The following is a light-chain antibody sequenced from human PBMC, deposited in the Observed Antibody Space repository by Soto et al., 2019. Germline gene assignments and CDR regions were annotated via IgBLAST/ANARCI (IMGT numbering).Light chain of an antibody. CDR2: DAS. Sequence: ATLSVSPGERTTLSCTARQSVSSNLACYQQKPSQAPRLLICDASNRATGIPARFSGSGSGTDFTLTISSLEPEDLAVYYCQQRSNWWTFGQGTKVDIK. CDR1: QSVSSN. V-gene: IGKV3-11*01. CDR3: QQRSNWWT. J-gene: IGKJ1*01.